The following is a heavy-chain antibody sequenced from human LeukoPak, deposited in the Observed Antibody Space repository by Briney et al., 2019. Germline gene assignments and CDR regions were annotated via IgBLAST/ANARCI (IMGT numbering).Heavy chain of an antibody. CDR2: MNQDGSER. V-gene: IGHV3-7*01. D-gene: IGHD6-13*01. J-gene: IGHJ4*02. CDR1: GFTFSYYW. Sequence: GGSLRLSCVASGFTFSYYWMDWVRQAPGKGLEWVADMNQDGSERYLVDSVKGRFTISRDNAKNSLYLQMNSLRAEDTAVYYCARGGAAVDYWGQGTLVTVSS. CDR3: ARGGAAVDY.